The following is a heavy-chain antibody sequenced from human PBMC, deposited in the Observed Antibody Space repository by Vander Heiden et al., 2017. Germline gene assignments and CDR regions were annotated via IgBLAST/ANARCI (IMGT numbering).Heavy chain of an antibody. D-gene: IGHD3-22*01. CDR2: ISAYNGNT. Sequence: QVQLVQSGAEVKKPGASVKVSCKASGYTFTSYGISWVRQAPGQGLEWMGWISAYNGNTNYAQKLQGRVTMTTDTSTSTAYMELRSLRSDDTAVYYCARDSLYYYDSSGYYFNDAFDIWGQGTMDTVSS. CDR3: ARDSLYYYDSSGYYFNDAFDI. J-gene: IGHJ3*02. CDR1: GYTFTSYG. V-gene: IGHV1-18*01.